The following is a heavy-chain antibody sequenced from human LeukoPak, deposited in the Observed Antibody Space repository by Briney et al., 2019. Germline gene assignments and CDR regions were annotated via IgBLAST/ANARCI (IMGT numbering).Heavy chain of an antibody. CDR3: ARGSYDYVWGSYRSPIDY. Sequence: ASVKVSCKASGYTFTGYYMHWVRQAPGQGLEWMGWINPNSGGTNYAQKFQGRVTMTRDTFISTAYMELSRLRSDDTAVYYCARGSYDYVWGSYRSPIDYWGQGTLVTVSS. V-gene: IGHV1-2*02. CDR2: INPNSGGT. D-gene: IGHD3-16*02. CDR1: GYTFTGYY. J-gene: IGHJ4*02.